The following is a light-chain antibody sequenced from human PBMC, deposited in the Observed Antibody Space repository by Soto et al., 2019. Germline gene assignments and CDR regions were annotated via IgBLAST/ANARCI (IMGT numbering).Light chain of an antibody. CDR3: QNYNRAPFT. V-gene: IGKV1-27*01. CDR2: AAS. Sequence: DILMTQSPSSLSASVGDRVTITCRASQGIRDYLGWYQQQPGKAPKLLIYAASTLQSGVPSRFSGSGSGTDFTLTISSLQPEAVATYYCQNYNRAPFTFGHGTKVDIK. J-gene: IGKJ3*01. CDR1: QGIRDY.